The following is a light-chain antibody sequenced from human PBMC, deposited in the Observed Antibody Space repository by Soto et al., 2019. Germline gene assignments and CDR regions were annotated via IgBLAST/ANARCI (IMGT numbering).Light chain of an antibody. CDR2: KAS. CDR1: QSISIW. J-gene: IGKJ1*01. CDR3: QQYNSNST. V-gene: IGKV1-5*03. Sequence: IPMTQSPSTLSASVGDRVTITCRASQSISIWLAWYQQKPGKAPKLLIYKASSLESEVPSRFSGSGSRTEFTLTINSLQPDDSATYYCQQYNSNSTFGQGTKVEIK.